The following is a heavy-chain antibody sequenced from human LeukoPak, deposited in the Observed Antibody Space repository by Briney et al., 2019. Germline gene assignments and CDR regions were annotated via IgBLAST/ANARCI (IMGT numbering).Heavy chain of an antibody. Sequence: SQTLSLTFAISGDSVSSNSAAWNWLRQSPSRGLEWLGSTYYRSKWYNDYAVSVKSRITINPDTSKNQFSLQLNSVTPEDTAVYYCARAVVVAWKWFDPWGQGTLVTVSS. V-gene: IGHV6-1*01. CDR3: ARAVVVAWKWFDP. CDR1: GDSVSSNSAA. CDR2: TYYRSKWYN. J-gene: IGHJ5*02. D-gene: IGHD2-2*01.